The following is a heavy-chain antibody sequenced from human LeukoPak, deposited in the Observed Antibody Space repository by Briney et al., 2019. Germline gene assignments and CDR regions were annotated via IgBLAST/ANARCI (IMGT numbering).Heavy chain of an antibody. CDR1: GFTFSSYG. CDR3: VKDLHSAGDNDY. J-gene: IGHJ4*02. V-gene: IGHV3-30*18. D-gene: IGHD7-27*01. Sequence: GGSLRLSCAASGFTFSSYGMHWVRQAPGKGLEWVAVISYDGSNKYYADSVKGRFTISRDNSKNTLYLQMNSLRAEDTAVYYCVKDLHSAGDNDYWGQGTLVTVSS. CDR2: ISYDGSNK.